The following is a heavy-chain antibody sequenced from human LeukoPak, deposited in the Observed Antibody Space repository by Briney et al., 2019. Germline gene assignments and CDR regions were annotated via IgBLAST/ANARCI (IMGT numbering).Heavy chain of an antibody. V-gene: IGHV3-23*01. D-gene: IGHD2-2*01. CDR1: GFTFSSYA. CDR2: ISGSGGST. Sequence: GGSLRLSCAASGFTFSSYAMSWVRQAPGKGLEWVSAISGSGGSTYYADPVKGRFTISRDNSKNTLYLQMNSLRAEDTAVYYCVVVPAATGWFDPWGQGTLVTVSS. J-gene: IGHJ5*02. CDR3: VVVPAATGWFDP.